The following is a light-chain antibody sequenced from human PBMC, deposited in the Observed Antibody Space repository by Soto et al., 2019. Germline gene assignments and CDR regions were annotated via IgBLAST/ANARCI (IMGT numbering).Light chain of an antibody. CDR3: CSFAGSYSYV. J-gene: IGLJ1*01. Sequence: QSVLTQPRSVSASPGQSVTISCTGTSSDVGRYDYVSWYQQHPGKDPKLIVYDVTERPSGVPDRFSGSKSGNTASLTISGLQAEDEADYSCCSFAGSYSYVFGTVTTVTVL. CDR2: DVT. CDR1: SSDVGRYDY. V-gene: IGLV2-11*01.